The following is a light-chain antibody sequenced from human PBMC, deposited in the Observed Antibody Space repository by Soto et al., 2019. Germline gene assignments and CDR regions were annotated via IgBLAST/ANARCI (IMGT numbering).Light chain of an antibody. J-gene: IGLJ2*01. CDR2: EVT. CDR3: GSYASATLI. V-gene: IGLV2-14*01. CDR1: NSDIGAYDY. Sequence: QSVLTQPASVSGSPGQSITISCTGSNSDIGAYDYVSWYQQHPGKPPTLLIYEVTFRPSGVPNRFSGSKSGNTATLTISGLLTEDEADYYCGSYASATLILGGGTQLTVL.